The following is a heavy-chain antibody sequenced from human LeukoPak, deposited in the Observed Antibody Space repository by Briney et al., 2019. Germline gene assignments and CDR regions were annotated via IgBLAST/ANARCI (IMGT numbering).Heavy chain of an antibody. Sequence: SETLSLTCTVSGGSISSYYCSWIRQPPGKGLEWIGYIYYSGSTNYNPSLKSRVTISVDTSKNQFSLKLSSVTAADTAVYYCARGRGYTAMATYYYYYMDVWGKGTTVTVSS. CDR1: GGSISSYY. V-gene: IGHV4-59*01. CDR2: IYYSGST. D-gene: IGHD5-18*01. CDR3: ARGRGYTAMATYYYYYMDV. J-gene: IGHJ6*03.